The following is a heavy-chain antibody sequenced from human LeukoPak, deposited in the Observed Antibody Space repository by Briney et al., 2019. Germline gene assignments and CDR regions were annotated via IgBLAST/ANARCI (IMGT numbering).Heavy chain of an antibody. J-gene: IGHJ3*02. CDR2: MNPNSGNT. CDR1: GYTFTNYE. V-gene: IGHV1-8*03. CDR3: ATGYSGSDAFDI. D-gene: IGHD3-22*01. Sequence: ASVKVSCKASGYTFTNYEINWVRQATGQGLEWMGWMNPNSGNTGYAQKFQGRVTITRNTSISTAYMELSSLRSEDTAVYYCATGYSGSDAFDIWGQGTMVTVSS.